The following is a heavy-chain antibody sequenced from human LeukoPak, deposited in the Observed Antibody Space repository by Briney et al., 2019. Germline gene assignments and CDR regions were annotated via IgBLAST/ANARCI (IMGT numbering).Heavy chain of an antibody. D-gene: IGHD3-22*01. CDR2: ISSSGSTI. CDR1: GFTFSDYY. J-gene: IGHJ5*02. CDR3: AKDAPNSSGYYSNWFDP. Sequence: TGGSLRLSCAASGFTFSDYYMSWIRQAPGKGLGWVSYISSSGSTIYYADSVKGRFTISRDNSKNTLYLQMNSLRAEDTAVYYCAKDAPNSSGYYSNWFDPWGQGTLVTVSS. V-gene: IGHV3-11*01.